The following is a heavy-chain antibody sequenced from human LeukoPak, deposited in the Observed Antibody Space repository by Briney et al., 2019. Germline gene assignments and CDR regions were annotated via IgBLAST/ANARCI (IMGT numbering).Heavy chain of an antibody. CDR1: GGSISSTSHY. V-gene: IGHV4-39*07. Sequence: SETLSLTCTVSGGSISSTSHYWGWIRQPPGKGLEWIGSFYYSGNTYYYNPSLKSRVTISVDTSKNQFSMKVNSVTAADTAVYYCATIVVVVAATPGDYVDVWGKGTTVTVSS. CDR2: FYYSGNTY. J-gene: IGHJ6*03. D-gene: IGHD2-15*01. CDR3: ATIVVVVAATPGDYVDV.